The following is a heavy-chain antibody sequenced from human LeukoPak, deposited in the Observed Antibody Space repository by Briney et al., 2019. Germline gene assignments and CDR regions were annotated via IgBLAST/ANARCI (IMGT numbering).Heavy chain of an antibody. CDR3: AREIRSGWNFDY. CDR1: GGSFSGYY. D-gene: IGHD6-19*01. V-gene: IGHV4-34*01. Sequence: SETLSLNCAVYGGSFSGYYWSWIRQPPGKGLEWIGEINHSGSTNYNPSLKSRVTISVDTSKNQFSLKLSSVTAADTAVYYCAREIRSGWNFDYWGQGTLVAVSS. J-gene: IGHJ4*02. CDR2: INHSGST.